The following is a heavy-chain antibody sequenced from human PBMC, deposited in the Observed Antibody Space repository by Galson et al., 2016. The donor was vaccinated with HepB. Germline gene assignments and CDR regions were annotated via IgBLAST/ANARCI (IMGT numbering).Heavy chain of an antibody. Sequence: SLRLSCAASGFTFSDYYMSWIRQAPGKGLECVSYISSSGDAIYYADSVKGRFTISRDNARNSLYLQMKSLRAEDTAVYYCAKSSYDSSGIEDWGQGTLVTVSS. CDR1: GFTFSDYY. J-gene: IGHJ4*02. V-gene: IGHV3-11*01. D-gene: IGHD3-22*01. CDR2: ISSSGDAI. CDR3: AKSSYDSSGIED.